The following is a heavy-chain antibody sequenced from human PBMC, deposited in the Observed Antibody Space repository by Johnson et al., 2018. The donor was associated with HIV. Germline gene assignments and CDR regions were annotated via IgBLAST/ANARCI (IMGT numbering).Heavy chain of an antibody. J-gene: IGHJ3*02. D-gene: IGHD4-17*01. V-gene: IGHV3-66*02. Sequence: VQLVESGGGSVQPGGSLRVSCTVSGFTVSSSYMSWVRQAPGKGLEWVSIIYSGGSTYYADSVKGRFTISRDTSNNTLYLQMNSLRDEDTAVYYCAKEGRGDSDAFDIWGQGTMVTVSS. CDR2: IYSGGST. CDR3: AKEGRGDSDAFDI. CDR1: GFTVSSSY.